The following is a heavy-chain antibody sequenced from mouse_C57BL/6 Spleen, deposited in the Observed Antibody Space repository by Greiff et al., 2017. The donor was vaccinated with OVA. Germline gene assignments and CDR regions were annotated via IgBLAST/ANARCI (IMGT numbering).Heavy chain of an antibody. CDR2: IRNKANNHAT. J-gene: IGHJ2*01. CDR3: TRQLRERYFDY. Sequence: EVKVEESGGGLVQPGGSMKLSCAASGFTFSDAWMDWVRQSPEKGLEWVAEIRNKANNHATYYAESVKGRFTISRDDSKSSVYLQMNSLRAEDTGIYYCTRQLRERYFDYWGQGTTLTVSS. D-gene: IGHD1-1*01. V-gene: IGHV6-6*01. CDR1: GFTFSDAW.